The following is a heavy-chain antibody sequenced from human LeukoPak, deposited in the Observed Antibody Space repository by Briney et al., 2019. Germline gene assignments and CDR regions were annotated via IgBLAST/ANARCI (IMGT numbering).Heavy chain of an antibody. Sequence: GGSLRLSCAASGFTFSSYWMSWVRKAPGKGLEWVANIKQDGSEKYYVDSVKGRFIISRDNAKNSLYLQMNSLRAEDTAVYYCAKGAFRDQVQGYYYMDVWGKGTTVTVSS. CDR3: AKGAFRDQVQGYYYMDV. D-gene: IGHD3-10*01. J-gene: IGHJ6*03. CDR2: IKQDGSEK. V-gene: IGHV3-7*01. CDR1: GFTFSSYW.